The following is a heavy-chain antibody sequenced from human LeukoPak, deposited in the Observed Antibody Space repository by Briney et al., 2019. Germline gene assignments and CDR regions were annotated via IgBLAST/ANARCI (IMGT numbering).Heavy chain of an antibody. D-gene: IGHD3-10*01. CDR2: MNPNSGNT. CDR1: GYTFTSYD. V-gene: IGHV1-8*03. CDR3: ARGRGSGGKPLYYYYMDV. Sequence: GASVKVSCKASGYTFTSYDINWVRQATGQGLEWMGWMNPNSGNTGYAQKFQGRVTITRNTSISTAYMELSSLRSEDTAVYYCARGRGSGGKPLYYYYMDVSSKGTTVTVSS. J-gene: IGHJ6*03.